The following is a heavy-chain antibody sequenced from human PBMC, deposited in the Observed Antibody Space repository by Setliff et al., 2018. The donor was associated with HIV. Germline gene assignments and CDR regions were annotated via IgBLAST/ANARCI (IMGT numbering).Heavy chain of an antibody. D-gene: IGHD1-26*01. J-gene: IGHJ4*02. CDR2: IRYSGST. CDR1: GDSISSYY. V-gene: IGHV4-59*08. CDR3: ARRFSSGSYYDC. Sequence: SETLSLTCTVSGDSISSYYWSWIRQPPGKGLEWIGYIRYSGSTNYNPSLESRVTMSVDTSRNQFSLKLTSVTAADTAMYYCARRFSSGSYYDCWGQGTLVTVSS.